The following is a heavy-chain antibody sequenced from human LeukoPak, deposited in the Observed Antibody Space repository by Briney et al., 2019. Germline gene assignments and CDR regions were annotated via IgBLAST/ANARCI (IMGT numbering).Heavy chain of an antibody. CDR1: GFTFSGSD. V-gene: IGHV3-73*01. Sequence: GGSLRLSCAASGFTFSGSDMHWVRQASGKRLEWVGRIRSKADSYATAYAASVKGRFTISRDDSKNTAYLQMNSLKTEDTAAYYCTRLGTVIVALDYWGQGTLVTVSS. D-gene: IGHD3-22*01. CDR2: IRSKADSYAT. J-gene: IGHJ4*02. CDR3: TRLGTVIVALDY.